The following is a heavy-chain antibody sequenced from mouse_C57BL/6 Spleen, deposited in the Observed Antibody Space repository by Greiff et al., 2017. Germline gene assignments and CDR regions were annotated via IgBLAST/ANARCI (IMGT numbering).Heavy chain of an antibody. D-gene: IGHD1-1*01. J-gene: IGHJ4*01. CDR3: ASGYYGSSYLPPYAMDY. CDR2: IYPRSGNT. V-gene: IGHV1-81*01. Sequence: QVQLQQSGAELARPGASVKLSCKASGYTFTSYGISWVKQRTGQGLEWIGEIYPRSGNTYYNEKFKGKATLTADKSSSTAYMELLSLTSEDSAVYFCASGYYGSSYLPPYAMDYWGQGTSVTVSS. CDR1: GYTFTSYG.